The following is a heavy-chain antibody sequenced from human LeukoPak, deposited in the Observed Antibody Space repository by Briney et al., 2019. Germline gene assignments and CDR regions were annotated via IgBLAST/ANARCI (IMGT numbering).Heavy chain of an antibody. Sequence: GGSLRLSCEASGFTLSSYSMNWVRQAPGKGLEWVSCISSSSSYIYYADSVKGRFTISRDNAKNSLYLQMNSLRAEDTAVYYCARGPHSSSWYYWFDPWGQGTLVTVSS. V-gene: IGHV3-21*01. CDR2: ISSSSSYI. CDR3: ARGPHSSSWYYWFDP. CDR1: GFTLSSYS. D-gene: IGHD6-13*01. J-gene: IGHJ5*02.